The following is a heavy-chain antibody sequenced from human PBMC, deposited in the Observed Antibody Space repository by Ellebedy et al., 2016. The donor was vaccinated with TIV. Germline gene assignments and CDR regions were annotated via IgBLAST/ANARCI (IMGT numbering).Heavy chain of an antibody. CDR2: MNPHGNT. CDR1: GDTFTNFD. J-gene: IGHJ4*02. D-gene: IGHD5-18*01. Sequence: ASVKVSXXASGDTFTNFDINWVRQAAGQGLEWMGWMNPHGNTGYAQKFLGRVTLSRDTSISTAYMELSSLRSEDTAVYYCARYISGSGFHHWGQGTPVTVSS. V-gene: IGHV1-8*02. CDR3: ARYISGSGFHH.